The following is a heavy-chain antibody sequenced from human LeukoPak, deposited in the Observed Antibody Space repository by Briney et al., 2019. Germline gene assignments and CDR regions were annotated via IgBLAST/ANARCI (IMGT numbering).Heavy chain of an antibody. V-gene: IGHV4-4*07. D-gene: IGHD1-26*01. J-gene: IGHJ4*02. CDR2: IYSSVTT. CDR3: VRGIVGVTAPDY. Sequence: SETLSLTCTVSGGSIGGYKWSWIRQPAGKGLEWIGRIYSSVTTNYNPSLKSRVTMSVDTSKNQFSLKLTSVTAADTAVYYCVRGIVGVTAPDYWGQGALVIVSS. CDR1: GGSIGGYK.